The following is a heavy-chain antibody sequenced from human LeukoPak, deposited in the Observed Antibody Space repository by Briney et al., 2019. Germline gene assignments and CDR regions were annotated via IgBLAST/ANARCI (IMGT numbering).Heavy chain of an antibody. CDR1: GFTFDDYA. CDR2: ISWNSGSI. V-gene: IGHV3-9*01. D-gene: IGHD6-13*01. J-gene: IGHJ4*02. CDR3: AKDPEKGSSSYYFDY. Sequence: GRSLRLSCAASGFTFDDYAMHWVRQAPGKGLEWVSGISWNSGSIGYADPVKGRFTISRDNAKNSLYLQMNSLRAEDTALYYCAKDPEKGSSSYYFDYWGQGTLVTVSS.